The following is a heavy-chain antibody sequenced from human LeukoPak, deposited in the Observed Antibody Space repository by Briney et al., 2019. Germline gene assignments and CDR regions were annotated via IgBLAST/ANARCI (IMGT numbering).Heavy chain of an antibody. V-gene: IGHV1-69*01. Sequence: SVKVSCKASGGTFSSYAISWVRQAPGQGLEWMGGIIPIFGTANYAQKFQGRVTITADESTSTAYMELSSLRSEDTAVYYCAREGWNNYYDSSGTFDYWGQGTLVTVSS. J-gene: IGHJ4*02. D-gene: IGHD3-22*01. CDR2: IIPIFGTA. CDR3: AREGWNNYYDSSGTFDY. CDR1: GGTFSSYA.